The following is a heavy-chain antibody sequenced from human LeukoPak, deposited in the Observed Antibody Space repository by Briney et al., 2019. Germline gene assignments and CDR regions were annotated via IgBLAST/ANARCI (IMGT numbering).Heavy chain of an antibody. CDR1: GFTFSSYS. CDR3: ARDLASDYGDYLGIDI. V-gene: IGHV3-48*04. J-gene: IGHJ3*02. Sequence: PGGSLRLSCAASGFTFSSYSMNWVRQAPGKGLEWVSYISSSSSTIYYADSVKGRFTISRDNAKNSLYLQMNSLRAEDTAVYYCARDLASDYGDYLGIDIWGQGTMVTVSS. CDR2: ISSSSSTI. D-gene: IGHD4-17*01.